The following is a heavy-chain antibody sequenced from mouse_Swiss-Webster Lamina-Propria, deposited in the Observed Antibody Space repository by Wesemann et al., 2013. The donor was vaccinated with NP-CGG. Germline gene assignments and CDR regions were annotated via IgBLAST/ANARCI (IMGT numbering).Heavy chain of an antibody. V-gene: IGHV5-6-5*01. Sequence: TYYPDSVKGRFTISRDNARNILYLQMSSLRSEDTAMYYCARGLRLYGNYPWFAYWGQGTLVTGLC. J-gene: IGHJ3*01. CDR2: T. D-gene: IGHD2-1*01. CDR3: ARGLRLYGNYPWFAY.